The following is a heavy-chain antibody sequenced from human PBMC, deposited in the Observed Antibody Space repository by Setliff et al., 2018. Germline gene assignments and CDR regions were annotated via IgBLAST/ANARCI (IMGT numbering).Heavy chain of an antibody. V-gene: IGHV4-4*07. J-gene: IGHJ6*03. Sequence: PSETLSLTCTVSDGSLSTYYWSWLRQPAGKGLEWIGHINRRGSTSFSPSLKSRVTISLDTSKNQFSLNLTSVTAADTAVYYCARASSGWYSAYYYYMDVWGKGTTVTVSS. CDR2: INRRGST. CDR1: DGSLSTYY. D-gene: IGHD6-19*01. CDR3: ARASSGWYSAYYYYMDV.